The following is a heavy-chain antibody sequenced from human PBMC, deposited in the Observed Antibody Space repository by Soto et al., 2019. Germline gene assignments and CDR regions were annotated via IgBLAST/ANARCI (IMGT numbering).Heavy chain of an antibody. D-gene: IGHD2-21*01. CDR2: IKPDGSDK. Sequence: GGSLRLSCGASGLSFRGYWMTWVRQVSGNGPEWVAAIKPDGSDKYYVDSVKGRFSISSDNAKDSLFLQMDSLRVEDTAVYYCARGLGEHGHASQYWGQGTLVTVSS. CDR1: GLSFRGYW. V-gene: IGHV3-7*03. J-gene: IGHJ4*02. CDR3: ARGLGEHGHASQY.